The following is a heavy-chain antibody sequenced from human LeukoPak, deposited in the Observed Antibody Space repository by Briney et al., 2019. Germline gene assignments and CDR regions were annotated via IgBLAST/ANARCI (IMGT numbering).Heavy chain of an antibody. Sequence: GGSLKLSSAASGFTFSGSAMHWVRQASWKGLEWVGRIRSKANSYATAHAASVKGRFTISRDDSKNTAYLQMNSLKTEDTAVYYCTTAATLFDYWGQGTLVTVSS. CDR2: IRSKANSYAT. J-gene: IGHJ4*02. CDR3: TTAATLFDY. D-gene: IGHD2-15*01. CDR1: GFTFSGSA. V-gene: IGHV3-73*01.